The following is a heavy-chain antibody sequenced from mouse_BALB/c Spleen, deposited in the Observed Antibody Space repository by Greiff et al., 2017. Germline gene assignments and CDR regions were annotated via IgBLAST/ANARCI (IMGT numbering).Heavy chain of an antibody. J-gene: IGHJ4*01. CDR3: ARDYRSYAMDY. Sequence: EVKLVESGGGLVQPGGSLKLSCAASGFTFSSYGMSWVRQTPDKRLELVATINSNGGSTYYPDSVKGRFTISRDNAKNTLYLQMSSLKSEDTAMYYYARDYRSYAMDYWGQGTSVTVSS. CDR2: INSNGGST. CDR1: GFTFSSYG. V-gene: IGHV5-6-3*01. D-gene: IGHD2-14*01.